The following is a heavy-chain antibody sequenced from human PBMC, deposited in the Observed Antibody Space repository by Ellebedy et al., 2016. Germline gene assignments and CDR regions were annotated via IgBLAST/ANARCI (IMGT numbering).Heavy chain of an antibody. Sequence: GGSLRLXXVASGFAFPQYWMAWVRQPPGKGLEWVANTNHDGSAEYYADSVQGRFRISRDDAKRSVYLQMNSLRVEDTAVFYCARSGVPGAFDYWGQGILVTVSS. V-gene: IGHV3-7*03. D-gene: IGHD3-3*01. CDR3: ARSGVPGAFDY. CDR2: TNHDGSAE. CDR1: GFAFPQYW. J-gene: IGHJ4*02.